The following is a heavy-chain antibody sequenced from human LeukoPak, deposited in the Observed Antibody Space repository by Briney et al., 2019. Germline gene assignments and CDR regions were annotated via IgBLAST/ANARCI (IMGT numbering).Heavy chain of an antibody. CDR3: AKVSYYYGSGSPDY. CDR1: GLTFSGYA. D-gene: IGHD3-10*01. J-gene: IGHJ4*02. V-gene: IGHV3-23*01. CDR2: ISGSGNST. Sequence: QPGGSLRLSCAASGLTFSGYAMSWVRQAPGKGLGWVSAISGSGNSTYYADSVKGRFTISRDNSKNTLYLQMNSLRAEDTAVYYCAKVSYYYGSGSPDYWGQGTLVTVSS.